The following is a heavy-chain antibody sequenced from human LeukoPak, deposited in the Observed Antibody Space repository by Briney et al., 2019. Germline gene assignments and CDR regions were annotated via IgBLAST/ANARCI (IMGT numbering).Heavy chain of an antibody. D-gene: IGHD3-22*01. CDR3: ARGNNYDSSGYYFDY. V-gene: IGHV4-61*01. Sequence: SETLSLTCTVSGGSVSSGSYYWSWIRQPPGKGLEWIGYIYYSGSTNYNPSLKSRVTISVDTSKNQFSLRLSSVTAADTAVYYCARGNNYDSSGYYFDYGGQGTLVTVSS. J-gene: IGHJ4*02. CDR1: GGSVSSGSYY. CDR2: IYYSGST.